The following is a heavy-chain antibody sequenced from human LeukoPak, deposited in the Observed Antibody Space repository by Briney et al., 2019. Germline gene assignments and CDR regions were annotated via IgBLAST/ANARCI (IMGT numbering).Heavy chain of an antibody. J-gene: IGHJ4*02. D-gene: IGHD6-6*01. CDR2: IYYSGST. V-gene: IGHV4-59*11. CDR3: ARGGNIAARRAVLDY. Sequence: KPSETLSLTCTVSGGSISSHYWSWIRQPPGKGLEWIGYIYYSGSTNYNPSLKSRVTISVDTSKNQFSLKLSSVTAADTAVYYCARGGNIAARRAVLDYWGQGTLVTVSS. CDR1: GGSISSHY.